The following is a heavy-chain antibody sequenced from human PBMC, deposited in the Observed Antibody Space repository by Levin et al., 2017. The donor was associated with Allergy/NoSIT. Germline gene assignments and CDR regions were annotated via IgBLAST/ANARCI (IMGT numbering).Heavy chain of an antibody. CDR3: TRESPPMVIGYYYYYMDA. J-gene: IGHJ6*03. Sequence: PGASVKVSCTASGFTFSDHNMNWVRQAPGKGLEGISYISSSGHSIYYADSLKGRFTISRDNAKNSLYLQMTSLRVDDTAVYFCTRESPPMVIGYYYYYMDAWGTGTTVTVSS. CDR2: ISSSGHSI. CDR1: GFTFSDHN. V-gene: IGHV3-48*01. D-gene: IGHD2-21*01.